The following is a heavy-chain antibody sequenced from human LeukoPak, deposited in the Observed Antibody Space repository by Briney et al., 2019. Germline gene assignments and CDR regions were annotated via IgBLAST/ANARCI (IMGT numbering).Heavy chain of an antibody. J-gene: IGHJ4*02. Sequence: HHGESLKISCAASGFTFSSYSMNWVRQAPGKGLEWGSYISSSSSTIYYAGSGKGRFTISRDNAKNSLYLQMNSLRDEDTAVYYCARRTGRSSSWRWEGTFDYWGQGTPVTVSS. CDR2: ISSSSSTI. V-gene: IGHV3-48*02. CDR1: GFTFSSYS. D-gene: IGHD6-13*01. CDR3: ARRTGRSSSWRWEGTFDY.